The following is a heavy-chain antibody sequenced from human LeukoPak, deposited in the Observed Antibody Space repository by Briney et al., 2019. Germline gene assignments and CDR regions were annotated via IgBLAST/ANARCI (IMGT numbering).Heavy chain of an antibody. CDR3: ARSPYYYYGMDV. CDR2: IYYSGST. Sequence: SETLSLTCSVSGGSISSRSYYWGWIRQPPGKGLEWIGYIYYSGSTNYNPSLKSRVTISVDTSKNQFSLKLSSVTAADTAVYYCARSPYYYYGMDVWGQGTTVTVSS. V-gene: IGHV4-61*05. CDR1: GGSISSRSYY. J-gene: IGHJ6*02.